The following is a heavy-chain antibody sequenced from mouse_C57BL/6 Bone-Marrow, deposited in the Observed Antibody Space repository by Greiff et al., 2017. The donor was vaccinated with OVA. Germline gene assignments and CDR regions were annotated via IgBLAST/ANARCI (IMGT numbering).Heavy chain of an antibody. CDR1: GFTFSSYG. D-gene: IGHD1-1*01. Sequence: EVKVVESGGDLVKPGGSLKLSCAASGFTFSSYGMSWVRQTPDKRLEWVATISSGGSYTYYPDSVKGRFTISRDNAKNTLYLQMSSLKSEDTAMYFCATRGYDGSSLFAYGGQGTLVTVSA. V-gene: IGHV5-6*01. CDR2: ISSGGSYT. J-gene: IGHJ3*01. CDR3: ATRGYDGSSLFAY.